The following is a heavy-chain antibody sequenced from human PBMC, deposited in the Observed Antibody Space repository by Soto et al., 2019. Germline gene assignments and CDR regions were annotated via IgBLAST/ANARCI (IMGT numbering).Heavy chain of an antibody. CDR3: ARGRIAARLRWFDP. D-gene: IGHD6-6*01. V-gene: IGHV4-34*01. CDR2: INHSGST. Sequence: SETLSLTCAVYGGSFSGYYWSWIRQPPGKGLEWIGEINHSGSTNYNPSLKSRVTISVDTSKNQFSLKLSSVTAADTAVYYCARGRIAARLRWFDPWGQGTLVTVSS. J-gene: IGHJ5*02. CDR1: GGSFSGYY.